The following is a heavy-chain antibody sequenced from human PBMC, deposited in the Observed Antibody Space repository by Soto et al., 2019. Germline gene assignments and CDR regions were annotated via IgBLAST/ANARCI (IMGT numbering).Heavy chain of an antibody. CDR1: GGTFSSYA. CDR2: IIPIFGTA. Sequence: SVKVSCKASGGTFSSYALSWVRQAPGQGLEWMGGIIPIFGTANYAQKFQGRVTITADESTSTAYMELSSLRSEDTAVYYCARITMVRGVITSNWFDPWGQGTLVTVSS. CDR3: ARITMVRGVITSNWFDP. V-gene: IGHV1-69*13. J-gene: IGHJ5*02. D-gene: IGHD3-10*01.